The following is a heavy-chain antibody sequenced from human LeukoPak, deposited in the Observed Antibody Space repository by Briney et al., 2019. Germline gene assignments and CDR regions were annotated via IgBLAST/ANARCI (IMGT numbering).Heavy chain of an antibody. CDR1: GYTLTELS. J-gene: IGHJ4*02. CDR3: ATGITIFGVADY. Sequence: ASVKVSRKVSGYTLTELSMHWVRQAPGKGLEWIGGFDPEDGETIYAQKFQGRVTMTEDTSTDTAYMELSSLRSEDTAVYYCATGITIFGVADYWGQGTLVTVSS. CDR2: FDPEDGET. V-gene: IGHV1-24*01. D-gene: IGHD3-3*01.